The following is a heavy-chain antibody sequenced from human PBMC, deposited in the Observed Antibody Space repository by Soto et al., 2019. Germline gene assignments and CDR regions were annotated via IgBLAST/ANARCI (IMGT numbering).Heavy chain of an antibody. Sequence: QVQLVQSGAEVKKPGSSVKVSCKASGGTFSSYAISWVRQAPGQGLEWMVGIIPIFGTANYAQKFQGRVTITADESTRPAYMELSSLRAEDTAVYYCAARVYTAMGPLDYWGQGTLVTVSS. V-gene: IGHV1-69*12. CDR1: GGTFSSYA. CDR3: AARVYTAMGPLDY. CDR2: IIPIFGTA. J-gene: IGHJ4*02. D-gene: IGHD5-18*01.